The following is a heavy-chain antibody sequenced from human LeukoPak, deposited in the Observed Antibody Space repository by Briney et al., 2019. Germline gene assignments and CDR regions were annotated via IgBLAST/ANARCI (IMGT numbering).Heavy chain of an antibody. V-gene: IGHV1-69*05. CDR2: IIPIFGTA. Sequence: SVKVSCKASGGTFSSYAISWVRQAPGQGLEWMGGIIPIFGTANYAQKFQGRVTMTTDTSTSTAYMELRSLRSDDTAVYYCARDGNGGTAGFDYWGQGTLVTVSS. CDR1: GGTFSSYA. CDR3: ARDGNGGTAGFDY. D-gene: IGHD2-15*01. J-gene: IGHJ4*02.